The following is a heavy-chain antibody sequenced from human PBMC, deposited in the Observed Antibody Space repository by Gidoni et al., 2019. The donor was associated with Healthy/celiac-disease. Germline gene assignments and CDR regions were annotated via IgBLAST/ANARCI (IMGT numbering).Heavy chain of an antibody. CDR3: AREFRSYDYVWGSYRPYYFDY. J-gene: IGHJ4*02. Sequence: QVQLQQWGAGLLKPSETLSLTCAVYVGSFSGYYWSWTRQPPGKGLEWIGEINHSGSTNYNPSLKSRVTISVDTSKNQFSLKLSSVTAADTAVYYCAREFRSYDYVWGSYRPYYFDYWGQGTLVTVSS. D-gene: IGHD3-16*02. V-gene: IGHV4-34*01. CDR1: VGSFSGYY. CDR2: INHSGST.